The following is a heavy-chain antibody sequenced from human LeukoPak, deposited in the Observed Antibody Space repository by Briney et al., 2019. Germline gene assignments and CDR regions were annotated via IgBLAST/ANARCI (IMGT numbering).Heavy chain of an antibody. D-gene: IGHD6-6*01. CDR1: GGSISSYY. Sequence: SETLSLTCTVSGGSISSYYWSWIRQPPGKGLEWIGYIYYSGSTNYNPSLKSRVTISVDTSKNQFSLKLSSVTAADTAVYYCARGFSLDDVSSSTRFDYWGQGTLATVSS. CDR2: IYYSGST. CDR3: ARGFSLDDVSSSTRFDY. J-gene: IGHJ4*02. V-gene: IGHV4-59*12.